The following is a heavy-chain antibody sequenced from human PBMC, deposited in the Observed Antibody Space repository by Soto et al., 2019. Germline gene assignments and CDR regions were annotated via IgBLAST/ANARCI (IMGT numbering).Heavy chain of an antibody. CDR2: IYWNDDP. Sequence: SGPTLVNPTETLTLTCTFSGFSLTTRGMGVAWIRQPPGRALEWLALIYWNDDPRYSPSLKSRLTITKDTTKNQVVLTMTNMDPVDTAKYYCEKRTPEYGMDVWGQGTMVTVYS. V-gene: IGHV2-5*01. CDR1: GFSLTTRGMG. CDR3: EKRTPEYGMDV. J-gene: IGHJ6*02.